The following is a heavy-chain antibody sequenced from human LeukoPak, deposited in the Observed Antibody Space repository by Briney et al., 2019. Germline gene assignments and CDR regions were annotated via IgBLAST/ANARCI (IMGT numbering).Heavy chain of an antibody. CDR2: GSHSGST. J-gene: IGHJ4*02. D-gene: IGHD2-2*01. CDR1: GYFISSGYY. Sequence: ADTLSLTCAVSGYFISSGYYWGWIRPPPGKGLEGIGEGSHSGSTFYTPSLKSRVTISVDPSRNQFSLKLSSLTAADTAVYYCASTALGYCTTSSCPDYWGPGTLVTVSS. CDR3: ASTALGYCTTSSCPDY. V-gene: IGHV4-38-2*01.